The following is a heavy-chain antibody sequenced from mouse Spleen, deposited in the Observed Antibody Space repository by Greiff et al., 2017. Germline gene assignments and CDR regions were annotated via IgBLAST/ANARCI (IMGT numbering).Heavy chain of an antibody. V-gene: IGHV1-64*01. Sequence: LQQPGAELVKPGASVKLSCKASGYTFTSYWMHWVKQRPGQGLEWIGMIHPNSGSTNYNEKFKSKATLTVDKSSSTAYMQLSSLTSEDSAVYYCARETGTAWFAYWGQGTLVTVSA. CDR1: GYTFTSYW. CDR2: IHPNSGST. D-gene: IGHD4-1*01. J-gene: IGHJ3*01. CDR3: ARETGTAWFAY.